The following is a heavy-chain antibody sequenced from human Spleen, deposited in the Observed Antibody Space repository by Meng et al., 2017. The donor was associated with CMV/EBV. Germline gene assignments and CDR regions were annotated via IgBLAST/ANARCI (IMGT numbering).Heavy chain of an antibody. CDR2: INPHSGGT. CDR1: SPFPGYY. CDR3: ARGYCSSTSCYTPFDY. V-gene: IGHV1-2*02. Sequence: SPFPGYYLPWVRPAPGPGLEWMGWINPHSGGTNYAQKFQGRVTMTRDTSISTAYMELSRLRSDDTAVYYCARGYCSSTSCYTPFDYWGQGTLVTVSS. D-gene: IGHD2-2*02. J-gene: IGHJ4*02.